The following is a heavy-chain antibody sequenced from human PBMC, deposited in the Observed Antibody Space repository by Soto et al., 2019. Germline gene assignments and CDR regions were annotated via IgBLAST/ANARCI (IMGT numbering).Heavy chain of an antibody. J-gene: IGHJ6*03. D-gene: IGHD4-17*01. Sequence: EVQLVESGGGLVKPGGSLRLSCAASGFTFSSYSMNWVRQAPGKGLEWVSSISSSSSYIYYADSVKGRFTISRDNAMNSLYLQMNSLRAEDTAVYYCARAYGPYYYYYMDVWGKGTTITVSS. CDR2: ISSSSSYI. CDR1: GFTFSSYS. CDR3: ARAYGPYYYYYMDV. V-gene: IGHV3-21*01.